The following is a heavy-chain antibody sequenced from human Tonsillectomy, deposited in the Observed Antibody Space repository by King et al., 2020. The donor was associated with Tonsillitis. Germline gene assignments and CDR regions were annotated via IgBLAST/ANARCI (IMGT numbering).Heavy chain of an antibody. Sequence: VQLVQSGAEVKKPGSSVKVSCKASGGTFSSYAISWVRQAPGHGLEWMGVIIPIFGPTNYAQKFQGRVTITADESTSTAYMELSSLRSEATAVYYCARIGPLPRWLRSSPGGEYFDYWGQGTLVTVSS. CDR2: IIPIFGPT. D-gene: IGHD3-16*01. CDR3: ARIGPLPRWLRSSPGGEYFDY. J-gene: IGHJ4*02. V-gene: IGHV1-69*12. CDR1: GGTFSSYA.